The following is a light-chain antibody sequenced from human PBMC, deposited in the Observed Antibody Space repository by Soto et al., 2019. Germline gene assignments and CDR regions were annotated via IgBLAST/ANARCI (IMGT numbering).Light chain of an antibody. CDR2: GAF. CDR1: QSLSSNY. V-gene: IGKV3-20*01. Sequence: EIVLTHSPGTLSLSPWERATLSCRASQSLSSNYLAWHQRKPGQAPRLLMFGAFSRASGIPDRFSGSGSGTDFTLTISRLEPEDFAVYYGQQYCSSPITFGQGTRLEIK. CDR3: QQYCSSPIT. J-gene: IGKJ5*01.